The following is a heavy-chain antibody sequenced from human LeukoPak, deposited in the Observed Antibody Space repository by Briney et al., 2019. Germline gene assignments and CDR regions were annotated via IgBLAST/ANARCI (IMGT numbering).Heavy chain of an antibody. CDR3: ARDIGRGGFDY. CDR2: ISFDGTNE. J-gene: IGHJ4*02. V-gene: IGHV3-30-3*01. D-gene: IGHD3-10*01. CDR1: GFTFSSYA. Sequence: GGSLRLSCAASGFTFSSYAMHWVRQAPGKGLQWVAIISFDGTNEYYADSVKGRLTISRDNAKNTLYLQVNSLRAEDTARYYCARDIGRGGFDYWGQGTLVTVSS.